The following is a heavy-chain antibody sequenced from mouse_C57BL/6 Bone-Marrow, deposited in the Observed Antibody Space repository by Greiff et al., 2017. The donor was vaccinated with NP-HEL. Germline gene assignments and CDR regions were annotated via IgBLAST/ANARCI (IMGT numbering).Heavy chain of an antibody. CDR1: GFTFSDYY. J-gene: IGHJ3*01. CDR2: ISNGGGST. CDR3: ARPYGNYLFAY. V-gene: IGHV5-12*01. D-gene: IGHD2-10*02. Sequence: DVHLVESGGGLVQPGGSLKLSCAASGFTFSDYYMYWVRQTPEKRLEWVAYISNGGGSTYYPDTVKGRFTISRDNAKNTLYLQMSSLKSEDTAMYYWARPYGNYLFAYWGQGTLVTVSA.